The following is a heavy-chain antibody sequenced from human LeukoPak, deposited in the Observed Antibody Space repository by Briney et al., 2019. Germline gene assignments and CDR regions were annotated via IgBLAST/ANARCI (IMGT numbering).Heavy chain of an antibody. CDR2: IKSKTDGGTT. V-gene: IGHV3-15*01. CDR1: GFTFSNAW. D-gene: IGHD3-16*02. Sequence: GGSLRLSCAASGFTFSNAWMSWVRQAPGKGLEWVGRIKSKTDGGTTDYAAPVKGRFTISRDDSKNTLYLQMNSLKTEDTAVYYCTSSLDYVWGSYRLFDYWGQGTLVTVSS. CDR3: TSSLDYVWGSYRLFDY. J-gene: IGHJ4*02.